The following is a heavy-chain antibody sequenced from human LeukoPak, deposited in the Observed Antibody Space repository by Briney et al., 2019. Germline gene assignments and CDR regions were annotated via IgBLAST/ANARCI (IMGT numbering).Heavy chain of an antibody. CDR1: GFTFRSYE. D-gene: IGHD3-16*02. Sequence: GGSLRLSCAASGFTFRSYEMNWVRQAPGKGLEWVSFISNSGDSIYYADSVKGRFTISRDNAKNSLFLQMNSLRAEDTAVYYCARSEARFMLSWGQGTRVHVLS. CDR3: ARSEARFMLS. J-gene: IGHJ4*02. CDR2: ISNSGDSI. V-gene: IGHV3-48*03.